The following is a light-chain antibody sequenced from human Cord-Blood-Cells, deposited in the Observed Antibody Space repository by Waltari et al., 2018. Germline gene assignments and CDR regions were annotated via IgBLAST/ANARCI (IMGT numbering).Light chain of an antibody. V-gene: IGLV1-40*01. J-gene: IGLJ2*01. CDR2: GNS. Sequence: QSVLTQPPSVPGAPGPRVPIPCTASTSNIGAGYDVHWYQQLPGTAPHPLIYGNSNRPSGVPDRFSGSKSGASASLAITGLQAEDEADYYCQSYDSSLSGYVVFGGGTKLTVL. CDR1: TSNIGAGYD. CDR3: QSYDSSLSGYVV.